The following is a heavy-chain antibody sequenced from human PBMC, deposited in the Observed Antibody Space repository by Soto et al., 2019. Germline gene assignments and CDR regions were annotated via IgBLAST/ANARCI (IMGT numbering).Heavy chain of an antibody. CDR2: IIPIFGTA. D-gene: IGHD2-2*01. Sequence: SVTVSCKASGGTFSSYAISWVRQAPGQGLEWMGGIIPIFGTANYAQKFQGRVTITADESTSTAYMELSSLRSEDTAVYYCARDCSSTSCYLWAPDAFDIWGQGTMVTVSS. CDR3: ARDCSSTSCYLWAPDAFDI. V-gene: IGHV1-69*13. J-gene: IGHJ3*02. CDR1: GGTFSSYA.